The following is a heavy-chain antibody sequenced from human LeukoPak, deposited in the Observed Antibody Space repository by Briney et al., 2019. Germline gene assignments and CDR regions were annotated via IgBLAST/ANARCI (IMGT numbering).Heavy chain of an antibody. CDR2: INHSGST. CDR1: GGSFSGYY. V-gene: IGHV4-34*01. CDR3: ARGSATVTHNFDY. Sequence: SETLSLTCAVYGGSFSGYYWSWIRQPPGKGLEWIGEINHSGSTNYNPSLKSRVTISVDMSKNQFSLKLSSVTAADTAVYYCARGSATVTHNFDYWGQGTLVTVSS. J-gene: IGHJ4*02. D-gene: IGHD4-11*01.